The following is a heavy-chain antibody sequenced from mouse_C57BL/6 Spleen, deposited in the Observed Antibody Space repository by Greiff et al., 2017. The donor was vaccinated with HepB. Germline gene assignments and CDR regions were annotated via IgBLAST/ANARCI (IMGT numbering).Heavy chain of an antibody. J-gene: IGHJ1*03. V-gene: IGHV3-1*01. D-gene: IGHD2-2*01. Sequence: EVQLVESGPGMVKPSQSLSLTCTVTGYSITSGYDWHWIRHFPGNKLEWMGYISYSGSTNYNPSLKSRISITHDTSKNHFFLKLNSVTTEDTATYYCARSTMVTAGYFDVWGTGTTVTVSS. CDR3: ARSTMVTAGYFDV. CDR1: GYSITSGYD. CDR2: ISYSGST.